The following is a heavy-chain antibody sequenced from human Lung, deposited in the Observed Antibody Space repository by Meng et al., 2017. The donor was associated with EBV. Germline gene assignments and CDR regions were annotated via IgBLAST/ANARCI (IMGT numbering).Heavy chain of an antibody. J-gene: IGHJ4*02. CDR3: ARHDGGYGDYFDH. CDR2: VYHRGDT. D-gene: IGHD5-12*01. V-gene: IGHV4-4*02. Sequence: QAQLQESGPGMVKPSGTLSLPCTVSGDSISSDIWWSWVRQPPGKGLEWIGEVYHRGDTNYNPSLKSRVTISVDTSKNQFSLKLNSVTAADTAVYYCARHDGGYGDYFDHWGQGTLVTVSS. CDR1: GDSISSDIW.